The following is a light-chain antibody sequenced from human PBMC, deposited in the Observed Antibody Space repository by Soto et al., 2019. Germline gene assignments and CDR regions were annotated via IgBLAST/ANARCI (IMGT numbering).Light chain of an antibody. Sequence: EIVMTQCPATLSVSPGERTTLSCRASQSVGNNLAWYQQKPGQAPRLLIYGAYTRATGIPARFSGSGSGTDFTLTISSLQSEDFAVYYCQHYNYWPPKTFGQGTKVDIK. CDR2: GAY. CDR1: QSVGNN. J-gene: IGKJ1*01. V-gene: IGKV3-15*01. CDR3: QHYNYWPPKT.